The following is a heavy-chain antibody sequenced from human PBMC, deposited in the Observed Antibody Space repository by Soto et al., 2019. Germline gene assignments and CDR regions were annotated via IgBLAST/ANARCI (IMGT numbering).Heavy chain of an antibody. Sequence: SPTLSLTCAISMDSVSNNRATWNWIRQSPSGGLEWLGRTYYRSKWISDYAMSVKGRISINPDTSKNLVSLHLNFVTPEDTAVYYCARGPPDFNSGFDFWGQGTPVTVSS. CDR3: ARGPPDFNSGFDF. V-gene: IGHV6-1*01. CDR1: MDSVSNNRAT. J-gene: IGHJ4*02. D-gene: IGHD1-26*01. CDR2: TYYRSKWIS.